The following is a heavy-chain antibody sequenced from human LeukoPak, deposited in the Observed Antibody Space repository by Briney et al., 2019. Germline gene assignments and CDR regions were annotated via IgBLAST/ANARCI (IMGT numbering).Heavy chain of an antibody. Sequence: SETLSLTSTVSGGSISSYYWSWIRQPPGKGLEWSGRIYTSGSTNYNPSLKSRVTMSVDTSKNQFSLKLSSVTAADTAVYYCARSEGYDFWSGHRDWGQGTLVTVSS. D-gene: IGHD3-3*01. CDR1: GGSISSYY. CDR2: IYTSGST. J-gene: IGHJ4*02. CDR3: ARSEGYDFWSGHRD. V-gene: IGHV4-4*07.